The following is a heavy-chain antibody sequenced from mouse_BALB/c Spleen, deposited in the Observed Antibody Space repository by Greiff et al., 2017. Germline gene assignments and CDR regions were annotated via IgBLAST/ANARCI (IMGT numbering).Heavy chain of an antibody. V-gene: IGHV3-6*02. CDR1: GYSITSGYY. CDR2: ISYDGSN. J-gene: IGHJ4*01. CDR3: ANYDARHYYAMDD. D-gene: IGHD2-4*01. Sequence: EVKLMESGPGLVKPSQSLSLTCSVTGYSITSGYYWNWIRQFPGNKLEWMGYISYDGSNNYNPSLKNRISITRDTSKNQFFLKLNSVTTEDTATYYCANYDARHYYAMDDWGQGTSVTVSS.